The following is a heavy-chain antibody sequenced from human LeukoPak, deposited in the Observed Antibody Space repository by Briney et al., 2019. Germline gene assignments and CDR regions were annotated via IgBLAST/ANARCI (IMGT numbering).Heavy chain of an antibody. Sequence: GGSLGLSCAASGFTFSSYAMSWVRQAPGKGLEWVSAISGSGGSTYYADSVKGRFTISRDNSKNTLYLQMNSLRAEDTAVYYCAKVGTYYDFWSGYFPDYWGQGTLVTVSS. CDR2: ISGSGGST. CDR3: AKVGTYYDFWSGYFPDY. V-gene: IGHV3-23*01. J-gene: IGHJ4*02. CDR1: GFTFSSYA. D-gene: IGHD3-3*01.